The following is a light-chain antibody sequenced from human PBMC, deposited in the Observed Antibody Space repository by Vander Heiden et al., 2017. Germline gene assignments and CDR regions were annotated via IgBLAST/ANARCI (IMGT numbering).Light chain of an antibody. CDR1: SSNIGNTY. J-gene: IGLJ3*02. CDR2: ENN. V-gene: IGLV1-51*02. Sequence: QSVLTQPPSVSAAPGQKVTISCSGSSSNIGNTYVSWYQQLPGTAPKLLIYENNKRPSGIPARFSGSKSGTSATLGITGLQTGDEADYYCGTWDSSLSDWVFGGGTKLTVL. CDR3: GTWDSSLSDWV.